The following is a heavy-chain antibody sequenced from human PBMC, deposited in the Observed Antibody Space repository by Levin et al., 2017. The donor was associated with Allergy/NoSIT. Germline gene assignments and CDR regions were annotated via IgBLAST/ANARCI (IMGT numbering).Heavy chain of an antibody. CDR3: ARVQTGSHYDFWSGSEYYDYGMDV. Sequence: GESLKISCAASGFTFSTFWMTWVRQAPGKGLEWVANMKEDGSEKYYVDSVKGRCSISRDNAKNSLYLQMNSLRAEDTAVYFCARVQTGSHYDFWSGSEYYDYGMDVWGQGTTVTVSS. J-gene: IGHJ6*02. D-gene: IGHD3-3*01. CDR1: GFTFSTFW. CDR2: MKEDGSEK. V-gene: IGHV3-7*01.